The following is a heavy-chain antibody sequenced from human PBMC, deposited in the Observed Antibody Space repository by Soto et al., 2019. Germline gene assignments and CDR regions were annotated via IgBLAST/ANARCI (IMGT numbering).Heavy chain of an antibody. CDR1: GFTFSSYS. D-gene: IGHD2-2*01. V-gene: IGHV3-48*01. CDR2: ISSSSSTI. CDR3: ARDYVGAYCSSTSCYSDYYYGMDV. Sequence: EVQLVESGGGLVQPGGSLRLSGAASGFTFSSYSMNWVRQAPGKGLEWVSYISSSSSTIYYEDSVKGRFTITRDIAKNTLYMQMNSLSAEDTAVYYCARDYVGAYCSSTSCYSDYYYGMDVWGQGTTVTVSS. J-gene: IGHJ6*02.